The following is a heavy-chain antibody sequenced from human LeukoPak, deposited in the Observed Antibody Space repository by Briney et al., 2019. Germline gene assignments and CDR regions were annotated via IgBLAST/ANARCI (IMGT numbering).Heavy chain of an antibody. D-gene: IGHD6-19*01. Sequence: ASVKVSCKASGYTFTSYGISWVRQAPGQGLEWMGWISAYNGNTNYAQKLQGRVTMTTDTSTSTAYMELRSLRSDDTAVYYCARADYSSGWPPWFDYWGQGTLVTVSS. V-gene: IGHV1-18*01. CDR2: ISAYNGNT. J-gene: IGHJ4*02. CDR3: ARADYSSGWPPWFDY. CDR1: GYTFTSYG.